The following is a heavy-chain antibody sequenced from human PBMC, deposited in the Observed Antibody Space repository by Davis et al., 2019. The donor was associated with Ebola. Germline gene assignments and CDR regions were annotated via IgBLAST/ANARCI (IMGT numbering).Heavy chain of an antibody. V-gene: IGHV3-48*04. CDR3: AKDIALVRDIVVVPAAMRNYYYYGMDV. D-gene: IGHD2-2*01. CDR2: ISSISSTI. J-gene: IGHJ6*02. CDR1: GFTFSSYS. Sequence: PGGSLRLSCAASGFTFSSYSMNWVRQAPGKGLEWVSYISSISSTIYYADSLMGRFTITSDNAKNSLYLQMNSLRAEDTALYYCAKDIALVRDIVVVPAAMRNYYYYGMDVWGQGTTVTVSS.